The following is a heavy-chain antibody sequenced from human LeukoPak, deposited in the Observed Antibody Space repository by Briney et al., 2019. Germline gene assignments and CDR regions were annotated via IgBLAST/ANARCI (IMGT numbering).Heavy chain of an antibody. Sequence: GGSLRLSCAASGFTLSSYSMNWVRQAPGKGLEWVSSISSSSSYIYYADSVKGRFTISRDNAKNSLYLQMNSLRAEDTAVYYCARDSPDYDAFDIWGQGTMVTVSS. CDR2: ISSSSSYI. D-gene: IGHD4-11*01. CDR1: GFTLSSYS. J-gene: IGHJ3*02. CDR3: ARDSPDYDAFDI. V-gene: IGHV3-21*01.